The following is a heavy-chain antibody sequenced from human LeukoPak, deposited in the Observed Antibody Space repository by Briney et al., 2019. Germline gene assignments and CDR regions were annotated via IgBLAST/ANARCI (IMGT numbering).Heavy chain of an antibody. V-gene: IGHV1-46*03. CDR1: GYTSTSYY. D-gene: IGHD3-22*01. CDR3: AREGYDSSGYYKYYFDY. CDR2: INPSGGST. Sequence: ASVKVSCKASGYTSTSYYMHWVRQAPGQGLEWMGIINPSGGSTSYAQKFQGRVTMTRDTSTSTVYMELSSLRSEDTAVYYCAREGYDSSGYYKYYFDYWGQGTLVTVSS. J-gene: IGHJ4*02.